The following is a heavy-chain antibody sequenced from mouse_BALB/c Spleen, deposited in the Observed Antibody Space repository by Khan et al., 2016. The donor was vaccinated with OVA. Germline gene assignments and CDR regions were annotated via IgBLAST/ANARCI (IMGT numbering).Heavy chain of an antibody. V-gene: IGHV1-77*01. Sequence: VELVESGAELARPGASVNLSCKATGYTFTDFYINWVKQRTGQGLEWIGEIYPGSDNTNYNEKFKGKATLTADKSSSTAFMQRSSLTSEDSAVYFCARSGLGSFAYWGQGTLVTVSA. J-gene: IGHJ3*01. CDR2: IYPGSDNT. CDR1: GYTFTDFY. D-gene: IGHD2-2*01. CDR3: ARSGLGSFAY.